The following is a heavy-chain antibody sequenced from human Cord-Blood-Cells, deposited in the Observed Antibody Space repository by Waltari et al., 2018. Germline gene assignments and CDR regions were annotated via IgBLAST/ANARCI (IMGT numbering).Heavy chain of an antibody. CDR1: GFTFSSYA. J-gene: IGHJ4*02. CDR2: ISGSGGSP. V-gene: IGHV3-23*01. CDR3: AKVWGSGSYYNPFDY. Sequence: EVQLLESGGGLVQPGGSLRLSCAASGFTFSSYAMSWVRQAPGKGLEWVSAISGSGGSPYYADSVKGRFTISRDNSKNTLYLQMNSLRAEDTAVYYCAKVWGSGSYYNPFDYWGQGTLVTVSS. D-gene: IGHD3-10*01.